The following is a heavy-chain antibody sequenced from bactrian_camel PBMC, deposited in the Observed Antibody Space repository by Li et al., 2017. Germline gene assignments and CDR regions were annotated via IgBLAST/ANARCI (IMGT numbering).Heavy chain of an antibody. CDR3: ATGNPEGGGWYGLCFGY. J-gene: IGHJ6*01. CDR2: IYNDGSNT. Sequence: HVQLVESGGGLVQPGGSLRLSCVASGFTFSTYFMSWVRQAPEKGLEWVSSIYNDGSNTYYADSVKGRFTISRDNAKNTVYLQMNSLKSEDTALYYCATGNPEGGGWYGLCFGYWGQGTQVTVS. V-gene: IGHV3-2*01. D-gene: IGHD6*01. CDR1: GFTFSTYF.